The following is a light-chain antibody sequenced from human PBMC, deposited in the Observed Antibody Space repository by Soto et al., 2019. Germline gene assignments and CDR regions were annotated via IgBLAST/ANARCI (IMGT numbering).Light chain of an antibody. CDR2: EGS. V-gene: IGLV2-23*01. Sequence: QSALTQPASVSGSPGQSITISCTGTSSDVGSYNLVSWYQQHPGKAPKLMIYEGSKRHSGVSNRFSGSKSGNTASLTISGLQAEDEADYYCCSYAGSSTSHVVFGGGTKVTVL. J-gene: IGLJ2*01. CDR3: CSYAGSSTSHVV. CDR1: SSDVGSYNL.